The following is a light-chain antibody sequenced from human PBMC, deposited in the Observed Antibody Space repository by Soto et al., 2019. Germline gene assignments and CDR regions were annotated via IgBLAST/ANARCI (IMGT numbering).Light chain of an antibody. J-gene: IGLJ1*01. CDR1: RSDVGGYNY. CDR2: DVT. V-gene: IGLV2-14*01. Sequence: QSVLTQPASVSGSPGQSITISCTGTRSDVGGYNYVYWHQQHPGKAPKLMIYDVTNRPSGVSDRFSGSKSGNTASLTISGLQAEDEADYYCSSYTSSSTYVFGARTKVTVL. CDR3: SSYTSSSTYV.